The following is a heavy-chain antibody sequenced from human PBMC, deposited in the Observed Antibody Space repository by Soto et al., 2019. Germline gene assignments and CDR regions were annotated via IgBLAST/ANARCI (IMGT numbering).Heavy chain of an antibody. V-gene: IGHV4-4*02. CDR1: GLSISSDNW. CDR2: IHHSGST. D-gene: IGHD6-13*01. J-gene: IGHJ4*02. Sequence: QVQLQESGPGLVRPSGTVFRTCAVSGLSISSDNWWSWVRQPPGKGLEWIGEIHHSGSTNYNPSLKSRVTMSVVPSKDLFSLTLNSVPAADTAFYYCARDQGSHPGEWGQGTLVYVSS. CDR3: ARDQGSHPGE.